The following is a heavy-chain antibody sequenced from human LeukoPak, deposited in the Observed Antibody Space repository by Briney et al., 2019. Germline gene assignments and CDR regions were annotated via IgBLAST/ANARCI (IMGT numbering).Heavy chain of an antibody. J-gene: IGHJ4*02. D-gene: IGHD4-17*01. Sequence: SGGSLRLSCTASGFTFGDYAMNWLRQAPGKGLEWVSYITGSSDSILYTDSVKGRFTISRDNAKNSVYLQMNSLRAEDTAVYYCAKKANDYGDYLGFDYWGQGTLVTVSS. CDR3: AKKANDYGDYLGFDY. CDR2: ITGSSDSI. CDR1: GFTFGDYA. V-gene: IGHV3-48*01.